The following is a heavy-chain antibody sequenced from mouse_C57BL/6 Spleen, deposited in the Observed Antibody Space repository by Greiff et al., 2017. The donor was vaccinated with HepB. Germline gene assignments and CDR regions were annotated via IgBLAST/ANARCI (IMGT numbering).Heavy chain of an antibody. CDR1: GYTFTDYE. CDR2: IDPETGGT. J-gene: IGHJ3*01. CDR3: TRVYYSNYVFAY. Sequence: VQLQQSGAELVRPGASVTLSCKASGYTFTDYEMHWVKQTPVHGLEWIGAIDPETGGTAYNQKFKGKAILTADKSSSTAYMELRSLTSEDSAVYYCTRVYYSNYVFAYWSQGTLVTVSA. V-gene: IGHV1-15*01. D-gene: IGHD2-5*01.